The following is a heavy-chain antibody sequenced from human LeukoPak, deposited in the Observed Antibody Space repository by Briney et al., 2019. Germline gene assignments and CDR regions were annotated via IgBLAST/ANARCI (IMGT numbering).Heavy chain of an antibody. Sequence: GGSLRLSCAASGFTFDDYGMSWVRQAPGKGLEWVSGINWNGGSTSYADSVKGRFTISRDNAKNSLYLQMNSLRAEDTALYYCARDRFLEWLLPFDYWGQGTLVTVSS. CDR1: GFTFDDYG. CDR3: ARDRFLEWLLPFDY. J-gene: IGHJ4*02. D-gene: IGHD3-3*01. V-gene: IGHV3-20*04. CDR2: INWNGGST.